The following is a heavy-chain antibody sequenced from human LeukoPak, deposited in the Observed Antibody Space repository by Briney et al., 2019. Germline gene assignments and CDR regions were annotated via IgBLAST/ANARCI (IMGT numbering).Heavy chain of an antibody. D-gene: IGHD4-4*01. CDR3: ARDQLQMSYYYYGMDV. V-gene: IGHV3-48*02. CDR1: GFTVSSNY. J-gene: IGHJ6*02. Sequence: GSLRLSCAASGFTVSSNYMSWIRQAPGKGLEWVSYISSSSSTIYYADSVKGRFTISRDNAKNSLYLQMNSLRDEDTAVYYCARDQLQMSYYYYGMDVWGQGTTVTVSS. CDR2: ISSSSSTI.